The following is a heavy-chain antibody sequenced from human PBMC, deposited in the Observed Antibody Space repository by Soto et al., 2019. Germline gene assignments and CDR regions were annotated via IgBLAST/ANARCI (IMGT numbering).Heavy chain of an antibody. CDR2: INAGNGNT. D-gene: IGHD3-22*01. Sequence: GSVKVSCKFSGYTFTSYAVHWVRQAPGQRLEWMAWINAGNGNTKYSQKFQARVTINRDTSASTDYLELSSLTPEDTDVYFCEGDFSLEVSSGYSDYYYYGMDVWGQGNTVTVSS. V-gene: IGHV1-3*01. CDR1: GYTFTSYA. CDR3: EGDFSLEVSSGYSDYYYYGMDV. J-gene: IGHJ6*02.